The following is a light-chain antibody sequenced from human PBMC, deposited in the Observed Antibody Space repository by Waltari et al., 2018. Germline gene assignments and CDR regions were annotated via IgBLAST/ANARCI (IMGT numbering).Light chain of an antibody. CDR2: EDN. J-gene: IGLJ3*02. CDR3: QSYDSSNWV. V-gene: IGLV6-57*03. CDR1: RGSIASNY. Sequence: FMLTQPHSVSASPGKTVTISGTLSRGSIASNYVQWYQQRPGSAPPTVIYEDNQRPSGVPDRFSGSIDSSSNSASLTISGLKTEDEADYYCQSYDSSNWVFGGGTKLTVL.